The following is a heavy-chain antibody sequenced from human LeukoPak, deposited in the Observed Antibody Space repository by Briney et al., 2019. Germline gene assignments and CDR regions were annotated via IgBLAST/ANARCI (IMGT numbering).Heavy chain of an antibody. J-gene: IGHJ4*02. Sequence: ASVKVSCKASGYTFTGYYMHWVRQAPGQGLEWMGWINPKSGGTNYAQKFQGRVTMTRDTSISTAYMELSRLRSDDTAVYYCASLGYCSSTSCQEYYFDYWGQGTLVTVSS. D-gene: IGHD2-2*01. CDR1: GYTFTGYY. CDR3: ASLGYCSSTSCQEYYFDY. V-gene: IGHV1-2*02. CDR2: INPKSGGT.